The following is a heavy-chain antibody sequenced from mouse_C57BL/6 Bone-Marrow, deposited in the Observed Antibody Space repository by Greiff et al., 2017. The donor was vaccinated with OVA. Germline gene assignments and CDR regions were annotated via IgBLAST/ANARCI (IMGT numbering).Heavy chain of an antibody. J-gene: IGHJ2*01. CDR3: TGTTVVVPFDY. CDR2: IRNKANNHAT. V-gene: IGHV6-6*01. CDR1: GFTFSDAW. D-gene: IGHD1-1*01. Sequence: DVMLVESGGGLVQPGGSMKLSCAASGFTFSDAWMDWVRQSPEKGLEWVAEIRNKANNHATYYAESVKGRFTISRDDSKSSVYLQMNSLRAEDTGIYYCTGTTVVVPFDYWGQGTTLTVSS.